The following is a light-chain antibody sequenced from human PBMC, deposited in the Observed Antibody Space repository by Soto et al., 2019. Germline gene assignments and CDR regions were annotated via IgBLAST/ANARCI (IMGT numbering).Light chain of an antibody. CDR1: SSDVGGYNY. CDR2: DVS. CDR3: SSYTSSSTVV. Sequence: QSALTQPASVSGSPGQSMTISCTGTSSDVGGYNYVSWYQQHPGKAPKLMIYDVSNRPSGVSNRFSGSKSGNTASLTISGLQAEDEADYYCSSYTSSSTVVFGGGTKLNVL. V-gene: IGLV2-14*01. J-gene: IGLJ2*01.